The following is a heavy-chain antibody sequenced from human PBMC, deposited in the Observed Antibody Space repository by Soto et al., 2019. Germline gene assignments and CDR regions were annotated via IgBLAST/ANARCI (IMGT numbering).Heavy chain of an antibody. V-gene: IGHV3-23*01. CDR3: AKDGYDFWSGYYIVDY. Sequence: GGSLRLSCAASGFTLSSYAMSWVRQAPGKGLEWVSAISGSGGSTYYADSVKGRFTISRDNSKNTLYLQMNSLRAEDTAVYYCAKDGYDFWSGYYIVDYWGQGTLVTVSS. J-gene: IGHJ4*02. CDR1: GFTLSSYA. D-gene: IGHD3-3*01. CDR2: ISGSGGST.